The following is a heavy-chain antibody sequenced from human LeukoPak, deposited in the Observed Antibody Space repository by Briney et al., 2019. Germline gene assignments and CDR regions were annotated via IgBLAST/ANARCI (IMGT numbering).Heavy chain of an antibody. V-gene: IGHV4-39*07. CDR3: ARRTTVTSAPLDY. CDR2: IFYSGNT. D-gene: IGHD4-17*01. Sequence: SETLSLTCSVSGGSISSRSDYWGWIRLPPGKGLEWIGSIFYSGNTYYNPSLKSRVTISVDTSKNQFSLKLSSVTAADTAVYYCARRTTVTSAPLDYWGQGTLVTVSS. J-gene: IGHJ4*02. CDR1: GGSISSRSDY.